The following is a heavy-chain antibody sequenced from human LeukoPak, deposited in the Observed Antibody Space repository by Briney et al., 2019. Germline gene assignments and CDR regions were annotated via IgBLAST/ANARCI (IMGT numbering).Heavy chain of an antibody. CDR2: IIPIFGTA. V-gene: IGHV1-69*06. CDR3: ARVGYSSGWPWAFDI. J-gene: IGHJ3*02. Sequence: GASVKVSCKASGGTISSYAISWVRQAPGQGLEWMGGIIPIFGTANYAQKFQGRVTITADKSTSTAYMELSSLRSEDTAVYYCARVGYSSGWPWAFDIWGQGTMVTVSS. D-gene: IGHD6-19*01. CDR1: GGTISSYA.